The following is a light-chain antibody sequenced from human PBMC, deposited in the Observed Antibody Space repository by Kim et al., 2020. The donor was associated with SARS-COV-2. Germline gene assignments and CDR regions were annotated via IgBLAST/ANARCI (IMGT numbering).Light chain of an antibody. CDR2: GAS. CDR3: QQHNDWPLT. Sequence: VSQGERATLSCRASQSISSNLAWYQQRPGQAPRLLIYGASTRATGIPARFSGSGSGTEFTLTISGLQSEDFAVYYCQQHNDWPLTFGQGTKVDIK. V-gene: IGKV3-15*01. J-gene: IGKJ1*01. CDR1: QSISSN.